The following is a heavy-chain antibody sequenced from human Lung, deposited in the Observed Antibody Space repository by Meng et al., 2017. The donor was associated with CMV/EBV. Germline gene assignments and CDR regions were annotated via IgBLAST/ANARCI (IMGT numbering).Heavy chain of an antibody. CDR1: GFTFSSYS. J-gene: IGHJ6*02. CDR3: ASLRYSSGWLYYYYGMDV. V-gene: IGHV3-21*01. CDR2: ISSSSSYI. Sequence: GEXXKISCAASGFTFSSYSMNWVRQAPGKGLEWVSSISSSSSYIYYADSVKGRFTISRDNAKNSLYLQMNSLRAEDTAVYYCASLRYSSGWLYYYYGMDVWGQGTXVTVSS. D-gene: IGHD6-19*01.